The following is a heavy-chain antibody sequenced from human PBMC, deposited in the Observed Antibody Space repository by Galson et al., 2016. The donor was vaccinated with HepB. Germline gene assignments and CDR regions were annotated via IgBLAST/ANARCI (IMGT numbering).Heavy chain of an antibody. J-gene: IGHJ4*02. D-gene: IGHD6-13*01. CDR3: ARGTGIGDY. V-gene: IGHV4-4*02. CDR1: GTSISSSNW. CDR2: IHHSGSA. Sequence: SETLSLTCAVSGTSISSSNWWSWVRQAPGKGLEWIGEIHHSGSANYNPSLKSRVTLSVDRSKNQFSLKLTSVTAADTAVYYCARGTGIGDYWGQGILVTVSS.